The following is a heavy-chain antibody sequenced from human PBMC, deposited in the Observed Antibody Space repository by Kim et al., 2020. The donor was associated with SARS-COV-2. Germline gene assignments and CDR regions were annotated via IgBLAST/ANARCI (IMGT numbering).Heavy chain of an antibody. J-gene: IGHJ3*02. V-gene: IGHV3-7*03. CDR3: ASYVAVADTYDAFDI. D-gene: IGHD6-19*01. Sequence: DSVKGRFTISRDNAKNSLYLQMTSLRAEDTAVYYCASYVAVADTYDAFDIWGQGTMVTVSS.